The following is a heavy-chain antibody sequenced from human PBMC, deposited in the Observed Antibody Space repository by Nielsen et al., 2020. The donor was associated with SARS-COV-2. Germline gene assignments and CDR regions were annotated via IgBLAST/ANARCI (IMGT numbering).Heavy chain of an antibody. CDR1: GFTFSSYA. Sequence: GESLKISCAASGFTFSSYAMHWVRQAPGKGLEWVASISYEGSKKYYADSLTGRFTVSRDTSKNTVYLQMNSLSVEDTAVYHCAKRRAVFMLMFGGEGAMDVWGQGTTVSVSS. V-gene: IGHV3-30*18. J-gene: IGHJ6*02. CDR2: ISYEGSKK. D-gene: IGHD3-16*01. CDR3: AKRRAVFMLMFGGEGAMDV.